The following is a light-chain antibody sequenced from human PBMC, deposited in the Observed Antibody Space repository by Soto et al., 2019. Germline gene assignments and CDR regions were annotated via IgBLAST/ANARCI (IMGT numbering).Light chain of an antibody. V-gene: IGLV1-40*01. CDR2: GNS. Sequence: QSVLTQPPSVSGAPGQRVTISCTGSSSNIGAGYDVHWYQQLPGTAPKLLIYGNSNRPSGVPERLSGSKSGTSASLAITGLQAEDEADYYFQSYDSSLSGWVFGGGTKLTVL. CDR1: SSNIGAGYD. J-gene: IGLJ3*02. CDR3: QSYDSSLSGWV.